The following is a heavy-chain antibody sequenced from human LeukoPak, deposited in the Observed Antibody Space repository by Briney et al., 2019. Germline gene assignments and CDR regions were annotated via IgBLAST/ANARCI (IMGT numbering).Heavy chain of an antibody. D-gene: IGHD2-21*02. Sequence: GGSLRLSCAASGFTFSSYAMNWVRQAPGKGLEWVSAIIGSGGTTYYADSVKGRFTTSRDNSKNTLYLQMNSLRAEDTAVYYCTRTHIVVVTANPYLFDCWGQGTVVTVSS. V-gene: IGHV3-23*01. CDR1: GFTFSSYA. CDR3: TRTHIVVVTANPYLFDC. J-gene: IGHJ4*02. CDR2: IIGSGGTT.